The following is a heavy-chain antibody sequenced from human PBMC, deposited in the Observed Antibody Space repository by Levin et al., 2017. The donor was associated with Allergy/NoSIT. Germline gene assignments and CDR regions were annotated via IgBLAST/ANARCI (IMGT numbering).Heavy chain of an antibody. CDR3: ARHSRTINGVENNYYFDY. D-gene: IGHD3-3*01. CDR2: VYDRGNT. J-gene: IGHJ4*02. CDR1: GGSIRDTSYY. V-gene: IGHV4-39*01. Sequence: NSSETLSLTCTVSGGSIRDTSYYWGWIRQPPGQGLEWIASVYDRGNTYYSPSLQSRLTISVDTSKNQFFLRVTSVTAADTAMYFCARHSRTINGVENNYYFDYWGQGTLVTVSS.